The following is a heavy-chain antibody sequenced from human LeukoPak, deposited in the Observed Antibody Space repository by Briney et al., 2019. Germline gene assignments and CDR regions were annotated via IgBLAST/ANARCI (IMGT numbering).Heavy chain of an antibody. V-gene: IGHV1-69*01. J-gene: IGHJ5*02. Sequence: SVKVSCKASGGTFSSYAISWVRQAPGQGLEWMRGIIPIFGTANYAQKFQGRVTITADESTSTAYMELSSLRSEDTAVYYCARVGAYGSGRYNWFDPWGQGTLVTVSS. CDR2: IIPIFGTA. CDR3: ARVGAYGSGRYNWFDP. CDR1: GGTFSSYA. D-gene: IGHD3-10*01.